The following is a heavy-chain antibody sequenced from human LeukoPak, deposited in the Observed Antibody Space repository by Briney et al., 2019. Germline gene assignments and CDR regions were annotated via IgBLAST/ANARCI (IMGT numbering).Heavy chain of an antibody. CDR1: GYSFTSYW. J-gene: IGHJ4*02. CDR3: AASKGTAAAGSPFDY. D-gene: IGHD6-13*01. CDR2: IYPGDSDT. Sequence: GESLKISCKGSGYSFTSYWIGWVRQMPGKGLEWMGLIYPGDSDTRYSPSFQGQVTISADKSISTAYLQWSSLKASDTAMYYCAASKGTAAAGSPFDYWGQGTLVTVSS. V-gene: IGHV5-51*01.